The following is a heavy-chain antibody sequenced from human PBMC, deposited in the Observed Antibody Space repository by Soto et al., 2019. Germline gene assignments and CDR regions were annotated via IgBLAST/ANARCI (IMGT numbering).Heavy chain of an antibody. CDR1: GFTFSSYA. Sequence: GSLRLSCAASGFTFSSYAMHWVRQAPGKGLEWVAVISYDGSNKYYADSVKGRFTISRDNSKNTLYLQMNSLRAEDTAVYYCAMIAAAGTGFDYWGQGTLVTVSS. CDR2: ISYDGSNK. CDR3: AMIAAAGTGFDY. D-gene: IGHD6-13*01. V-gene: IGHV3-30*04. J-gene: IGHJ4*02.